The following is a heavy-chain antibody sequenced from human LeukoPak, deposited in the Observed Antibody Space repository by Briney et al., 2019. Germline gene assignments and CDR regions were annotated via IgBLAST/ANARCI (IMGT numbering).Heavy chain of an antibody. J-gene: IGHJ4*02. CDR1: GYTFTSYD. CDR3: ARRHGRCSDGSCYYPDY. CDR2: MNPNSGNT. D-gene: IGHD2-15*01. Sequence: ASVKVSCKASGYTFTSYDINWVRQATGQGLEWMGWMNPNSGNTGYAQKFQGRVTMTRNSSITAAYMELSSLRSEDTAVYYCARRHGRCSDGSCYYPDYWGQGTLVTVSS. V-gene: IGHV1-8*01.